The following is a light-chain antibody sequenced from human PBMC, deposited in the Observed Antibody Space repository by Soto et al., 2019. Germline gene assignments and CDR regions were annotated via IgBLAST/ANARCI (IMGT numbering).Light chain of an antibody. CDR3: QQSYSAPQT. CDR2: GAS. Sequence: DIQMTQSPSSLSASPGDTVTITCRTSQDISKFLNWYQHKPGKAPELLIFGASNLQGGVPLRFSGSGSGTFFTFTITSLRPEDFATYYCQQSYSAPQTFGQGTKVEI. J-gene: IGKJ1*01. V-gene: IGKV1-39*01. CDR1: QDISKF.